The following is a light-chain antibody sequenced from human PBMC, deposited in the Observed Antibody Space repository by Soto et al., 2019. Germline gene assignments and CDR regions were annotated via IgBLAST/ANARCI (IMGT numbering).Light chain of an antibody. V-gene: IGKV3-20*01. CDR2: GAS. Sequence: EIVLTQSRGTLSFSPVEIATLSFSSSQSVSISYLSWYQPKPGQAPRLLIYGASSRATGIPDRFSGSGSGTDFTLTISRLEPEDFAVYYCQQYGSSPTFGQGTRLEIK. J-gene: IGKJ5*01. CDR1: QSVSISY. CDR3: QQYGSSPT.